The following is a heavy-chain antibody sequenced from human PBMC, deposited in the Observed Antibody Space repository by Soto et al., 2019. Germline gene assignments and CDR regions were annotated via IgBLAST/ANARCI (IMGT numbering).Heavy chain of an antibody. CDR3: ARGLIAARPQYYFDY. J-gene: IGHJ4*02. CDR1: GGSFSGYY. CDR2: INHSGST. D-gene: IGHD6-6*01. V-gene: IGHV4-34*01. Sequence: SETLSLTCAVYGGSFSGYYWSWIRQPPGKGLEWIGEINHSGSTNYNPSLKSRVTMSVDTSKNQFSLKLSSVTAADTAVYYCARGLIAARPQYYFDYWGQGTLVTVSS.